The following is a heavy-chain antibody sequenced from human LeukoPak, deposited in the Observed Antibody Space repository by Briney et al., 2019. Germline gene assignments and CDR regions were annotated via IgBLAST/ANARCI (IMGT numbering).Heavy chain of an antibody. CDR2: MKRDGSEI. CDR3: ARASYYYFDY. Sequence: GGSLRLSCSASGFTFSTYWMSWVRQAPGKGLEWVANMKRDGSEIYYVDSVKGRFTISRDNAKNSLYLQMNSLRAEDTAVYYCARASYYYFDYWGQGTLVTVSS. V-gene: IGHV3-7*01. CDR1: GFTFSTYW. J-gene: IGHJ4*02. D-gene: IGHD1-26*01.